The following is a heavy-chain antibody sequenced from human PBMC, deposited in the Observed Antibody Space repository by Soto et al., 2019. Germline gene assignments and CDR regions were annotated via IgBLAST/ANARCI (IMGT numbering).Heavy chain of an antibody. Sequence: QVQLVQSGAEVKKPGSSVKVSCKASGGTFSTYTVSWVRQAPGQGLEWMGGIIPIFRTANYAQKFQGRVTVTADXSXSXXYRELSSLRSEDTAVYYCARRYCISTSCHYYGMDVWGQGTTVTVSS. D-gene: IGHD2-2*01. CDR2: IIPIFRTA. CDR3: ARRYCISTSCHYYGMDV. CDR1: GGTFSTYT. J-gene: IGHJ6*02. V-gene: IGHV1-69*12.